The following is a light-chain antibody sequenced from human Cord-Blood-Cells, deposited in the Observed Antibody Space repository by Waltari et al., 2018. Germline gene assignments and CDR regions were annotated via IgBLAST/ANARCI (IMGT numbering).Light chain of an antibody. CDR3: MQSIQLPYT. CDR2: DGS. J-gene: IGKJ2*01. CDR1: QSLLHSDGKTY. V-gene: IGKV2D-29*02. Sequence: EIVMTQTPLPLSVTPGQPASISGPSSQSLLHSDGKTYLSWYLQKPGQSPQRLIYDGSNRFSGVPDRFSGSGSGTDVTLKISRVEAEDVGVYYCMQSIQLPYTFGQGTKLEIK.